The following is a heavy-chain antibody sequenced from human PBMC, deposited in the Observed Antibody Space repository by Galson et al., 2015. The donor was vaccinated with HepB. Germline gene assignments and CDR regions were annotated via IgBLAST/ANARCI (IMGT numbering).Heavy chain of an antibody. V-gene: IGHV3-30*18. CDR3: AKGRMRGGGYYYYGMDV. CDR1: GFTFSSYG. Sequence: SLRLSCAASGFTFSSYGMHWVRQAPGKGLEWVAVISYDGSNKYYADSVKGRFTISRDNSKNTLYLQMNSLRAGDTAVYYCAKGRMRGGGYYYYGMDVWGQGTTVTVSS. D-gene: IGHD2-15*01. J-gene: IGHJ6*02. CDR2: ISYDGSNK.